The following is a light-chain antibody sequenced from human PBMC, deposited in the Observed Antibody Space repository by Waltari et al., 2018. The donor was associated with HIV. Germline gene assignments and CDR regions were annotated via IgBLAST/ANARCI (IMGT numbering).Light chain of an antibody. CDR3: QQRSKWPPLT. Sequence: DIVLTQSPATLSLSPGERATLSCRASQCVTTYLAWYQQKPGQAPRLLIYDASNRASGIPARFSGSGSGTDFTLTISSLEPEDFAVYYCQQRSKWPPLTFGGGTKVEIK. V-gene: IGKV3-11*01. J-gene: IGKJ4*01. CDR2: DAS. CDR1: QCVTTY.